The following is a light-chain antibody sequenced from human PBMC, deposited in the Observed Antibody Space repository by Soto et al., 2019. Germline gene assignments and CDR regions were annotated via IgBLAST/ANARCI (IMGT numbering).Light chain of an antibody. CDR3: LQDYNYPYT. CDR1: QGIKTD. J-gene: IGKJ2*01. CDR2: AAS. V-gene: IGKV1-6*01. Sequence: AIQMTQSPSSLSASVGDRVTITCRASQGIKTDVAWYQQKPGKAPKLLIYAASSLQGGVPPRFSGSGSGTDFTLTISSLQPEDFATYYGLQDYNYPYTFGQGTKLEIK.